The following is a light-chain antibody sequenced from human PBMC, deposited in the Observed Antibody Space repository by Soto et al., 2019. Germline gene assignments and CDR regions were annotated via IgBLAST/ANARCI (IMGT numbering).Light chain of an antibody. V-gene: IGKV3-20*01. J-gene: IGKJ1*01. CDR3: QQYRTPSQT. CDR1: QTIGSSY. Sequence: EIVLTQSPGTLSLSPGESVTLSCRASQTIGSSYLAWYQQRPGQAPRLLIYGGANRATGIPDRFSATGSETDFTLAISRLEPEDFAVYYCQQYRTPSQTFGQGTKVE. CDR2: GGA.